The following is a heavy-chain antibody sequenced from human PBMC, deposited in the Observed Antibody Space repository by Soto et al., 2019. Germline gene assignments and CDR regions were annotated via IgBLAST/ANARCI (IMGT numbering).Heavy chain of an antibody. J-gene: IGHJ3*01. CDR2: IGTGGDT. CDR1: GFSLRSYD. V-gene: IGHV3-13*04. Sequence: PGGSLRLSCAASGFSLRSYDMHWVRQVTGKGLEWVSGIGTGGDTYYPGSVKGRFTISRENVKNSLYLQMNSLRAGDTAVYYCARVGAGDDAFDVWGQGTVVTVSS. CDR3: ARVGAGDDAFDV. D-gene: IGHD1-26*01.